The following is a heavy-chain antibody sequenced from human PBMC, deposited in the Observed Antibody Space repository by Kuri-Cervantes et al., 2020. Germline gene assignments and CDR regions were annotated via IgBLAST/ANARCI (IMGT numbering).Heavy chain of an antibody. Sequence: LSLTCAASAFTVSSNYMSCVRQAPGKGLVWVSVIYSGGSTYYADSVKCRFTISRDNSKNTLYLQMNSQRAEDTAVYYCARVRVGSGSSLYPLDYWGQGTLVTVSS. D-gene: IGHD1-26*01. CDR1: AFTVSSNY. J-gene: IGHJ4*02. CDR3: ARVRVGSGSSLYPLDY. V-gene: IGHV3-66*01. CDR2: IYSGGST.